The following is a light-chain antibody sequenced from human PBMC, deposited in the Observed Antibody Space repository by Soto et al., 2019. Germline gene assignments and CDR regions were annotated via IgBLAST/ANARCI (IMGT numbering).Light chain of an antibody. J-gene: IGLJ2*01. Sequence: QSALTQPASVSGSPGQSITISCTGISSDVGTYNYVSWYQQHPGKAPKLMIYEAYSRPSDVSNRFSGSKSGNTASLTISGLQAEDEAYYYCSSYTTSSTPVVFGGGTKVTVL. CDR1: SSDVGTYNY. CDR3: SSYTTSSTPVV. V-gene: IGLV2-14*03. CDR2: EAY.